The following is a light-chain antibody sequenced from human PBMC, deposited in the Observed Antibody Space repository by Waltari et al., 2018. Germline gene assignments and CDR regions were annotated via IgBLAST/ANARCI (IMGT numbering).Light chain of an antibody. V-gene: IGKV1-39*01. CDR3: QQGDQTPLT. Sequence: IQMTQSPSSLSASVGDRLTITRRTNETIDNFLNWYQQRPGRAPRLLIYGASLLQIGVPSRFSGAGSGAHFTLTITGLQPEDFATYFCQQGDQTPLTFGGGTRVEIK. CDR1: ETIDNF. CDR2: GAS. J-gene: IGKJ4*01.